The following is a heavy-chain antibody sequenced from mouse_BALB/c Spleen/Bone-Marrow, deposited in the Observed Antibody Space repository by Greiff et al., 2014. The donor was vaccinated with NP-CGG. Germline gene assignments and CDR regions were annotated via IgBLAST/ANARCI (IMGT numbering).Heavy chain of an antibody. CDR2: IYPGNGDT. J-gene: IGHJ2*01. V-gene: IGHV1-12*01. D-gene: IGHD4-1*01. CDR3: ARSNWDVGNYFDY. Sequence: QVQLQQSGAELVKPGASVKMSCKAPGYIFISYNMHWVKQTPGQGLEWIGTIYPGNGDTSYNQKFKGKASLTADKSSSTAYMQLSSLTSEDSAVYYWARSNWDVGNYFDYWGQGTTLTVSS. CDR1: GYIFISYN.